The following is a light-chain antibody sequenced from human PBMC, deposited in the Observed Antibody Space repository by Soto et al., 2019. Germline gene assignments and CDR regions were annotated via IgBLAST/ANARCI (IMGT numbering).Light chain of an antibody. CDR1: QNINNNY. Sequence: EIVLTQSPGTLSLSPGEGATLSCRASQNINNNYLAWYQQKPGQAPRLLIQGASSRATGIPDRFSGSGSGTDFTLTISRLEPEDFAVYYCQQYTTSLLTFGGGTKVEIK. J-gene: IGKJ4*01. CDR3: QQYTTSLLT. V-gene: IGKV3-20*01. CDR2: GAS.